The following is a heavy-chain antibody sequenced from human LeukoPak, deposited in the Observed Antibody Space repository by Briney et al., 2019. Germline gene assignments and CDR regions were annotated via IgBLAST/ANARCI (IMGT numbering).Heavy chain of an antibody. V-gene: IGHV4-59*01. Sequence: PSETLSLTCTVSGGSISSYYWSWIRQPPGKGLEWIGYIYYSGSTNYNPSLKSRVTISVDTSKNQFSLKLSSVTAADTAVYYCARLYCSSTSCYSSSDYWGQGTLVTVSS. D-gene: IGHD2-2*01. CDR1: GGSISSYY. CDR2: IYYSGST. J-gene: IGHJ4*02. CDR3: ARLYCSSTSCYSSSDY.